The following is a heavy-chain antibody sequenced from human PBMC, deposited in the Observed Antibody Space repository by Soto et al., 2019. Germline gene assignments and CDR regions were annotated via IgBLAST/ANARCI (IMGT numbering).Heavy chain of an antibody. CDR3: ARVRVPAAIPSHYYYYGMDV. Sequence: SETLSLTCTFSGYYVRSNSYYWSWIRQPPGKGLEFIGYIYYSGSTNYNPSLKSRVTISLDTSKNQFSLRLSSVTAADTAVYYCARVRVPAAIPSHYYYYGMDVWGQGTTVTVSS. CDR1: GYYVRSNSYY. V-gene: IGHV4-61*01. D-gene: IGHD2-2*01. CDR2: IYYSGST. J-gene: IGHJ6*02.